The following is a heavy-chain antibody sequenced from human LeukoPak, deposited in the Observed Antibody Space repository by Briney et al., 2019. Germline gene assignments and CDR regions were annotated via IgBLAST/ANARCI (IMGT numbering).Heavy chain of an antibody. CDR2: INAGNGNT. J-gene: IGHJ5*02. D-gene: IGHD6-19*01. V-gene: IGHV1-3*01. CDR1: GYTFTSYA. Sequence: EASVKVSCKASGYTFTSYAMHWVRQAPGQRLEWMGWINAGNGNTKYSQKFQGRVTITRDTSASTAYMELSSLRSEDTAVYYCARAPLPNIAVAGTTWFDPWGQGTLVTVSS. CDR3: ARAPLPNIAVAGTTWFDP.